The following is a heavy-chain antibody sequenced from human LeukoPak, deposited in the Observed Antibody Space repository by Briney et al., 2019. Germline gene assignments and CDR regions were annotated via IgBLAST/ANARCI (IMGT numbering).Heavy chain of an antibody. D-gene: IGHD2-2*01. J-gene: IGHJ5*02. CDR3: ARVGGYCSSTSCYNWFDP. Sequence: SETLSLTCTVSGGSISSYYWSWIRQPAGKGLEWIGRIYTSGSTNYNPSLKSRVTISVDKSKNQFSLKLSSVTAADTAVYYCARVGGYCSSTSCYNWFDPWGQGTLVTVSP. V-gene: IGHV4-4*07. CDR1: GGSISSYY. CDR2: IYTSGST.